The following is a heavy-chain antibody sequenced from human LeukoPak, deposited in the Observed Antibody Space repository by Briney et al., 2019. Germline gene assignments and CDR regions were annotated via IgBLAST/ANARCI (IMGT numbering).Heavy chain of an antibody. J-gene: IGHJ4*02. V-gene: IGHV3-23*01. CDR1: GFTFSSYA. D-gene: IGHD6-13*01. CDR2: ISGSAAIT. CDR3: AKEWGAAGFDY. Sequence: GGSLRLSCAASGFTFSSYAMSWVRQAPGKGLEWVSAISGSAAITYYADSVKGRFTISRDNSKNTLYLQMNSLRAEGTAVYYCAKEWGAAGFDYWGQGTLVTVSS.